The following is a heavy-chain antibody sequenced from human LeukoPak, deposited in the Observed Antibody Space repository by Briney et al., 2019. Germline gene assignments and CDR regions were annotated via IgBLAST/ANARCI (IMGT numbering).Heavy chain of an antibody. CDR3: AKDKELLQWLVRSYYFDY. V-gene: IGHV3-43*02. Sequence: GGSLRLSCAPSGFTLDDYAMHWVRQAPGGGLEWVSLISGDGGRTFYADSVKGRCTISRDNSKNSLYLQMNSLRTEDTALYYCAKDKELLQWLVRSYYFDYWGQGTLVTVSS. D-gene: IGHD6-19*01. J-gene: IGHJ4*02. CDR2: ISGDGGRT. CDR1: GFTLDDYA.